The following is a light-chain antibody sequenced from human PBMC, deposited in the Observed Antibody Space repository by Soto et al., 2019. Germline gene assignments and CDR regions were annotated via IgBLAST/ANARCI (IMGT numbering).Light chain of an antibody. CDR1: QSVSSSY. Sequence: EMVLTQSPGTLSLSPGERATLSCRASQSVSSSYLAWYQQKPGQAPRLLIYGASSRATGIPDRFSGSGSGTDFTRTISRLEPEDFAVYYCQQYGSSPRYTFGQGTQLEIK. J-gene: IGKJ2*01. V-gene: IGKV3-20*01. CDR3: QQYGSSPRYT. CDR2: GAS.